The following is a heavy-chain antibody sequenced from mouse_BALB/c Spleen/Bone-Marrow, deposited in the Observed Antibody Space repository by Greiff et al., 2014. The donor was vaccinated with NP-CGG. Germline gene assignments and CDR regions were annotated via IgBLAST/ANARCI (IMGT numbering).Heavy chain of an antibody. J-gene: IGHJ3*01. CDR3: ARQEITTRNAWFAY. V-gene: IGHV5-6*01. CDR1: GFTSSSYG. CDR2: ISSGGSYT. D-gene: IGHD2-4*01. Sequence: VQLKESGGDLVKPGGSLKLSCAASGFTSSSYGMSWVRQTPDKRLEWVATISSGGSYTYYPGSVKGRFTISRDNAKNTLYLQMSSLKSEDTAMYYCARQEITTRNAWFAYWGQGTLVTVSA.